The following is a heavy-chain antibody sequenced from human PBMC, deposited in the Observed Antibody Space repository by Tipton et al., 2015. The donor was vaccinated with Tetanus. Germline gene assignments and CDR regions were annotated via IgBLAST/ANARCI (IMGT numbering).Heavy chain of an antibody. J-gene: IGHJ4*02. D-gene: IGHD3-9*01. CDR2: INPNSGGT. CDR1: GYTFTGYY. V-gene: IGHV1-2*02. Sequence: QVQLVQSGPEVKKPGASVKVSCKASGYTFTGYYMHWVRQAPGQGFEWMGWINPNSGGTNYAQKFQGRVTMTRDTSISTAYMELSRLRSDDTAVYYCARDHPHHPPTYYDILTHAPGGGWGQGTLVTVSS. CDR3: ARDHPHHPPTYYDILTHAPGGG.